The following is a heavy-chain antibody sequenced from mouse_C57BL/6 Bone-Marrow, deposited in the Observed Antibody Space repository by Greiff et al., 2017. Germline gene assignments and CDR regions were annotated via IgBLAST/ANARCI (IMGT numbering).Heavy chain of an antibody. CDR3: ANSAMVTTGFAN. Sequence: EVQLQQSGPELVKPGASVKISCKASGYSFTGYYMNWVKQSPEKSLEWIGEINPSTGGTTYNQKFKAKATLTGDKSSSTAYMQLKSLTSEDSAVDYCANSAMVTTGFANWGQGTLVTVSA. V-gene: IGHV1-42*01. CDR2: INPSTGGT. CDR1: GYSFTGYY. D-gene: IGHD2-2*01. J-gene: IGHJ3*01.